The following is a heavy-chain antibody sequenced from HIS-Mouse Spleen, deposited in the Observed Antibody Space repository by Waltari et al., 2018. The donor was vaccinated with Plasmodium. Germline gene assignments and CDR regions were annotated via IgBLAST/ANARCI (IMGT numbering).Heavy chain of an antibody. V-gene: IGHV1-18*01. CDR2: ISAYNGNT. Sequence: QVQLVQSGAEVKKPGASVKVSCKASGYTFTSYGISWVRQAPGQGLEWMGWISAYNGNTNYAQKLQGRVTMTTDPSTSTAYMERRSLRSDDTAVYYCARVLSRQWLVSPPDQHWGQGTLVTVSS. CDR1: GYTFTSYG. J-gene: IGHJ1*01. CDR3: ARVLSRQWLVSPPDQH. D-gene: IGHD6-19*01.